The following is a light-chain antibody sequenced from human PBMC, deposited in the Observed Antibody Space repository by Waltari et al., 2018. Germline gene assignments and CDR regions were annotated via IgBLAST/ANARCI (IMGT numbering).Light chain of an antibody. CDR2: WAS. V-gene: IGKV4-1*01. CDR3: HQYYSILRWT. J-gene: IGKJ1*01. CDR1: QSVLNSSNNKNY. Sequence: IVMTQSPDSLAVSLGERATINCKSSQSVLNSSNNKNYLAWYQQKPGQPPKLVIYWASTRAPGVPDRFSGSGSETDFTLTISGLQAEDVALYSCHQYYSILRWTFGQVTAVEI.